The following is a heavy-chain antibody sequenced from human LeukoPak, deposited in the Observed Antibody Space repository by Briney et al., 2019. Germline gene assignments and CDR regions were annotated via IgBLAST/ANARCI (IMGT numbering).Heavy chain of an antibody. Sequence: SETLSLTCAVSGYSLGKNYYWGWIRQPPGKGLEWIGRIYGTGSTSYNPSLMNRVTMSVDTSKNHFSLKLTSVTAADTAVYYCAKIVPLASESTRFTTWGKGTWVTISS. D-gene: IGHD3-10*02. CDR3: AKIVPLASESTRFTT. CDR1: GYSLGKNYY. V-gene: IGHV4-38-2*01. J-gene: IGHJ5*02. CDR2: IYGTGST.